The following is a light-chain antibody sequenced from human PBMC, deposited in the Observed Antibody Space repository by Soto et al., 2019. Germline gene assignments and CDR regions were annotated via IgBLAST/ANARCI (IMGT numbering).Light chain of an antibody. V-gene: IGKV3-11*01. J-gene: IGKJ4*01. CDR1: XSXSSY. Sequence: EIVLTQSPATLSLSPGERATLXXRAXXSXSSYLAWYQQKPGQAPRLLIYDASNRATGIPARFSGSGSGTDFTLTISSLEPEDFAVYYCQQRSNWPPGLTFGGGTKVEIK. CDR3: QQRSNWPPGLT. CDR2: DAS.